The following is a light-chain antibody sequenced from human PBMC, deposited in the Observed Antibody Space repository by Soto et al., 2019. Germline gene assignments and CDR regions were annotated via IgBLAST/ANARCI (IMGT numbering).Light chain of an antibody. CDR3: QQYGRSPTFT. CDR1: QSVSSNY. V-gene: IGKV3-20*01. J-gene: IGKJ2*01. Sequence: EIVLTQSPGTLSLSPGERATLFCRASQSVSSNYLAWYQQKPGQAPRLLIYGASRGAAGIPDRFSGSGSGTDFTLTISRLEPEGFAVYFCQQYGRSPTFTSGQGTKVDIK. CDR2: GAS.